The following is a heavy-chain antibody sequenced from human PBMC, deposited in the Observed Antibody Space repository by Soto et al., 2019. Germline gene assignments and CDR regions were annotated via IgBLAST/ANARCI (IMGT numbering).Heavy chain of an antibody. D-gene: IGHD5-18*01. CDR2: MSGSGNVI. J-gene: IGHJ2*01. CDR3: ARVMVDTVILTTTKWSFDL. CDR1: RFTFSDYY. V-gene: IGHV3-11*01. Sequence: QVQLVESGGGLVKPGGSLRLSCAASRFTFSDYYMSWIRQAPGKGLEWVAYMSGSGNVINYADSLKGRFTISRDNAKNSLYLKMNSLRAEDTAMYYCARVMVDTVILTTTKWSFDLWGRGTLVTVSS.